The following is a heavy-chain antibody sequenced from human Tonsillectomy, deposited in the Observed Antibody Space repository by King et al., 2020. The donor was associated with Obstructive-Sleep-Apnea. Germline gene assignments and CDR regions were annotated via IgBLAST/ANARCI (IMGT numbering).Heavy chain of an antibody. V-gene: IGHV1-18*01. Sequence: VQLVESGAEVKKPGASVKVSCKASGYTFTNYGITWVRQAPGQGPEWMGWISAYNGNTNYAQKLQGRVTMTTDTSTSTAYMELRSLRSDDTAVYYCARVGGGYNLDFYYSMDVWGQGTTVTVSS. CDR3: ARVGGGYNLDFYYSMDV. CDR2: ISAYNGNT. CDR1: GYTFTNYG. D-gene: IGHD5-24*01. J-gene: IGHJ6*02.